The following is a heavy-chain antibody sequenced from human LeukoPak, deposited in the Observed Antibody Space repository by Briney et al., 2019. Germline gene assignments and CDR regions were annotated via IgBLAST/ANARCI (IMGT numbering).Heavy chain of an antibody. CDR3: AKDVSSGSYVDY. D-gene: IGHD1-26*01. J-gene: IGHJ4*02. CDR2: IWYDGSNK. Sequence: PGGSLRLSCAASGFTFSNYGMHWVRQAPGKGLEWVAVIWYDGSNKYYADSVKGRFTISRDNSKNTLYLQMNSLRAEDTAVYYCAKDVSSGSYVDYWGQGTLVTVSS. V-gene: IGHV3-33*06. CDR1: GFTFSNYG.